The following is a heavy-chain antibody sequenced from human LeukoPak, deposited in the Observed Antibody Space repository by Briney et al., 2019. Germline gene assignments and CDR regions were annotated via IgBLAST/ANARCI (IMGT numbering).Heavy chain of an antibody. CDR2: IYYSGGT. V-gene: IGHV4-39*01. Sequence: KSSETLSLTCPVSGGSISSSRYFWGWIREPPGNGLECIGNIYYSGGTYYNPALKSRVTISVGTSENQISLRLSSVTAADTAVYYCARLRRDGYYYFDYWGQGTLVTVSS. CDR1: GGSISSSRYF. J-gene: IGHJ4*02. CDR3: ARLRRDGYYYFDY. D-gene: IGHD5-24*01.